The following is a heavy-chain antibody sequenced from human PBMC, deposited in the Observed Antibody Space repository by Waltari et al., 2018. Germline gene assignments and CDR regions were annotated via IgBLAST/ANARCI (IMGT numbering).Heavy chain of an antibody. CDR3: AIGSCYGGGGFGP. CDR1: GHTLTTYD. Sequence: QVQLVQSGAEAKKPGASVKVSCQASGHTLTTYDINWVRQAPGQGLEWMGWMNPNGGVTGYAQKFQGRVSITRDISIRTAYMELSILSSGDSAMYYCAIGSCYGGGGFGPWGQGTLVTVSS. D-gene: IGHD1-26*01. CDR2: MNPNGGVT. V-gene: IGHV1-8*03. J-gene: IGHJ5*02.